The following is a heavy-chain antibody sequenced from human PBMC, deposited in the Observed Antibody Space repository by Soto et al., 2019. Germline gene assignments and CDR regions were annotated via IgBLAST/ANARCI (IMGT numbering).Heavy chain of an antibody. CDR2: VNEDGSDK. Sequence: EVQLVESGGGLVQPGGSLRLSCAASGFTFSNSWMTWVRQAPGMGLEWVAKVNEDGSDKYYLDSVKGRFTISRDNAKNSVLLQMNSLRAEDTAIYYCARDHIGTDDYWGQGTLVTVSS. V-gene: IGHV3-7*03. J-gene: IGHJ4*02. D-gene: IGHD1-1*01. CDR3: ARDHIGTDDY. CDR1: GFTFSNSW.